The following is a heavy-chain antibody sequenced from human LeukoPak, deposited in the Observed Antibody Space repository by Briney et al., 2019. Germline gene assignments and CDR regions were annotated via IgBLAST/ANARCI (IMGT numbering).Heavy chain of an antibody. CDR1: GYTLTELS. CDR3: ATVRIVGATTHFDY. V-gene: IGHV1-24*01. CDR2: FDPEDGET. D-gene: IGHD1-26*01. Sequence: ASVKVSCKVSGYTLTELSMQWVRQAPGKGLEWMGGFDPEDGETIYAQKFQGRVTMTEDTSTDTAYMELSSLRSEDTAVYYCATVRIVGATTHFDYWGQGTLVTVSS. J-gene: IGHJ4*02.